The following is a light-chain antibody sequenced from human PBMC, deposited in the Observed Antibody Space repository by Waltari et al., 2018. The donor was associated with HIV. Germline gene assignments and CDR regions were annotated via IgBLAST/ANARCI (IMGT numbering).Light chain of an antibody. CDR1: QSVSSY. CDR2: EAS. V-gene: IGKV3-11*01. Sequence: EIVLTQSPATLSLSPGERATLSCRASQSVSSYLAWYQQKPGQPPRLLIYEASNRATGIPAGFSGSGSGTDFTLTITSLEPEDFAVYYCQQRANWPLTFGGGTKVEIK. J-gene: IGKJ4*01. CDR3: QQRANWPLT.